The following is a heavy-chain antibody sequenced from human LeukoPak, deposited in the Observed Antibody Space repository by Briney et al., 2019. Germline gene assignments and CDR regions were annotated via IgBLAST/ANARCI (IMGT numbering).Heavy chain of an antibody. CDR1: GYTFTSYY. CDR3: ARILSYDSSGYYSPRFDY. D-gene: IGHD3-22*01. J-gene: IGHJ4*02. CDR2: INPSGGGT. V-gene: IGHV1-46*01. Sequence: ASVKVSCKASGYTFTSYYMHWVRQAPGQGLEWMGIINPSGGGTTYAQKFQGRVTMTRDTSTSTVYMELSSLRSEDTAVYYCARILSYDSSGYYSPRFDYWGQGTLVTVSS.